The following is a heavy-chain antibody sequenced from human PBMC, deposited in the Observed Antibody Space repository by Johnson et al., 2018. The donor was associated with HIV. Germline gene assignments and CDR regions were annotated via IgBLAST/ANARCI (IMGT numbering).Heavy chain of an antibody. D-gene: IGHD6-13*01. CDR3: ARDSAAAGLDAFDI. J-gene: IGHJ3*02. CDR2: IKQDRSEQ. CDR1: GFTFSSYW. V-gene: IGHV3-7*01. Sequence: MQLVESGGGVVQPGGSLRLSCAASGFTFSSYWMSWVRQAPGKGLERVANIKQDRSEQYSVDSVKGRFTISRDNAKNSLHLQMNSLRAEDTAVYYCARDSAAAGLDAFDIWGQGTMVTVSS.